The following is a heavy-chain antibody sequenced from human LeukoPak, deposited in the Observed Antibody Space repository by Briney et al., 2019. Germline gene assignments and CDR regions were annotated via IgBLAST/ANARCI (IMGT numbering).Heavy chain of an antibody. CDR3: ARDHNIAVAGTFDY. CDR1: GYTFTSYA. Sequence: ASVKVSCKASGYTFTSYAMHWVRQAPGQGLEWMGWISGYNGNTNYAQKLQGRVTMTTDTSTSTAYMELRSLRSDDTAVYYCARDHNIAVAGTFDYWGQGTLVTVSS. V-gene: IGHV1-18*01. D-gene: IGHD6-19*01. J-gene: IGHJ4*02. CDR2: ISGYNGNT.